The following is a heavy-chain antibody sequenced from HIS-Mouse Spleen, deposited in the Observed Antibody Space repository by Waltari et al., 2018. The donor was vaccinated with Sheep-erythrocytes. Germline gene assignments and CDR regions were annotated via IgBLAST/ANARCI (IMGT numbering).Heavy chain of an antibody. J-gene: IGHJ2*01. D-gene: IGHD7-27*01. CDR3: ARGPRTGDHNYWYFDL. V-gene: IGHV4-34*01. CDR2: INHSGST. CDR1: GGSFSGYY. Sequence: QVQLQQWGAGLLKPSETLSLTCAVYGGSFSGYYWSWIRQPPGKGLEWIGEINHSGSTNSNPSLKSRVTISVDTSKNQFSLKLSSVTAADTAVYYCARGPRTGDHNYWYFDLWGRGTLVTVSS.